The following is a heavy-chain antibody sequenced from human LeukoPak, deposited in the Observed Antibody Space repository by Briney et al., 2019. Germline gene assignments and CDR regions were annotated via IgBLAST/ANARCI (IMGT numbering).Heavy chain of an antibody. CDR3: AKHPLLLLHYYDSRGYPPDY. D-gene: IGHD3-22*01. CDR1: VFTFSSYG. V-gene: IGHV3-30*18. CDR2: ISYDGSNK. Sequence: GRSLRLSCAASVFTFSSYGMYGVRQAPGKGLEWVAVISYDGSNKYYADSVKGRFTISRDNSKNTLYLQMNSLRAEDTAVYYCAKHPLLLLHYYDSRGYPPDYWGQGTLVTVSS. J-gene: IGHJ4*02.